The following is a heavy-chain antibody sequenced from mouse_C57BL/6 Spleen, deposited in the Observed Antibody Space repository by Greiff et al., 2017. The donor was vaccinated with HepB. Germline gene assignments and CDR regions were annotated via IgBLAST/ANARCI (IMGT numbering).Heavy chain of an antibody. CDR2: ISSGCSYT. Sequence: EVQVVESGGDLVKPGGSLKLSCAASGFTFSSYGMSWVRQTPDKRLEWVATISSGCSYTYYPYSVKGRFTISRDNANNNLYLQMSSLKSEDTAMYYCARQVITTVCFDVWGTGTTVTVSS. J-gene: IGHJ1*03. D-gene: IGHD1-1*01. CDR3: ARQVITTVCFDV. V-gene: IGHV5-6*01. CDR1: GFTFSSYG.